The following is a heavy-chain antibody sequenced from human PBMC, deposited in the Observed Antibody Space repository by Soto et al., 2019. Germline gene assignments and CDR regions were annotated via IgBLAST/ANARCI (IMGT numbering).Heavy chain of an antibody. D-gene: IGHD3-16*01. CDR3: ARDQVGGCWYGMDV. Sequence: SETLSLTCTVSGGSVSSGSYYWSWIRQPPGKGLEWIGYIYYSGSTNYNPSLKSRVTISVDTPKTQFSLKLSSVTAADTAVYYCARDQVGGCWYGMDVWGQGTTVTVSS. CDR1: GGSVSSGSYY. V-gene: IGHV4-61*01. CDR2: IYYSGST. J-gene: IGHJ6*02.